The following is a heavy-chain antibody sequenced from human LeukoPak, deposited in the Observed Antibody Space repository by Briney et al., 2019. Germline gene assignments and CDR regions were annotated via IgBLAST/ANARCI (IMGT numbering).Heavy chain of an antibody. J-gene: IGHJ6*02. D-gene: IGHD3-10*01. CDR2: ISGSGGST. V-gene: IGHV3-23*01. CDR3: AKDNDPPGIYYYYGMDV. Sequence: GGSLRLSCAASGFTFSSYAMSWVRQAPGEGLEWVSAISGSGGSTYYADSVKGRFTISRDNSKNTLYLQMNSLRAEDTAVYYCAKDNDPPGIYYYYGMDVWGQGTTVTVSS. CDR1: GFTFSSYA.